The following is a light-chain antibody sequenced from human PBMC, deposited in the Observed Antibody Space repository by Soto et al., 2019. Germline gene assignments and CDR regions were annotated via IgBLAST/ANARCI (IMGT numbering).Light chain of an antibody. CDR2: DVR. Sequence: QSALTQPPSVSGSPGQSITISCTGTSSDVGGYNYVSWYQQHPGKAPKLMIYDVRVRPSGVSNRFSGSKSGNTASLTSSGPQAEDGADYYCHSYHTDNTYVFATGTKVTV. CDR1: SSDVGGYNY. V-gene: IGLV2-14*01. J-gene: IGLJ1*01. CDR3: HSYHTDNTYV.